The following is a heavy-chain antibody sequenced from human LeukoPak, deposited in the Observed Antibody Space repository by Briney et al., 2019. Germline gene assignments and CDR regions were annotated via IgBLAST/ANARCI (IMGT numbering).Heavy chain of an antibody. CDR3: ARGRGIQLWSGGYYFDY. V-gene: IGHV4-34*01. Sequence: PSETLSLTCAVYGGSFSGYYWSWIRQPPGKGLEWIGEINHSGSTNYNSSLKSRVTISVDTSKNQFSLKLSSVTAADTAVYYCARGRGIQLWSGGYYFDYWGQGTLVTVSS. D-gene: IGHD5-18*01. CDR2: INHSGST. CDR1: GGSFSGYY. J-gene: IGHJ4*02.